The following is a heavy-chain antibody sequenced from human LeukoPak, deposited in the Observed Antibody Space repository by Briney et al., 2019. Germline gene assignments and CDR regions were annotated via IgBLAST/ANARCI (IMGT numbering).Heavy chain of an antibody. CDR1: GFTFSSYW. CDR3: TRDLMDYDVSTGLHHYYMDV. Sequence: PGGSLRLSCAASGFTFSSYWMHWVRQDPRKGLVWVSRINGDGRNINYADSVRGRFTISRDSAKNTLYLQMNTLRVEDTAVYYCTRDLMDYDVSTGLHHYYMDVWGQGTTVTVSS. V-gene: IGHV3-74*01. D-gene: IGHD3-9*01. CDR2: INGDGRNI. J-gene: IGHJ6*02.